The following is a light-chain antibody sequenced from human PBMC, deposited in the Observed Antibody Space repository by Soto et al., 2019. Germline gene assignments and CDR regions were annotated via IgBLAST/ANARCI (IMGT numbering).Light chain of an antibody. CDR2: DAS. Sequence: EILLTQSPATLSLSPGARATLSCRASQSVSRYLAWYQQQPGQAPRLLIYDASNRATGIPARFSGSGSGTDFTLTISSLEPEDFAVYYCQHHSNWPLIPFGEGAKVDI. CDR1: QSVSRY. J-gene: IGKJ4*01. CDR3: QHHSNWPLIP. V-gene: IGKV3-11*01.